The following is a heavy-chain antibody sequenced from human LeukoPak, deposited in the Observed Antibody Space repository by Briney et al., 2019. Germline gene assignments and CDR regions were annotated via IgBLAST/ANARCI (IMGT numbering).Heavy chain of an antibody. CDR1: GYTFSSYG. D-gene: IGHD3-10*01. CDR3: ARDISMVRGVMTASRRAFHI. V-gene: IGHV1-18*01. Sequence: GASVTVSCKASGYTFSSYGISWVRQAPGQGLEWMGWISAYNGNTNYAQKLQGRVTMTTDTSTSTPYMELRSLRSDDTAVYYCARDISMVRGVMTASRRAFHIWGQGNTVTVSS. J-gene: IGHJ3*02. CDR2: ISAYNGNT.